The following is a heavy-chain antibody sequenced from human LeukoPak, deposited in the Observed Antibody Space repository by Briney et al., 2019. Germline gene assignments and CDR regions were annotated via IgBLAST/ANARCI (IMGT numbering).Heavy chain of an antibody. CDR3: AREARYYYDSSGYLDY. Sequence: ASVKVSCKASGYTFTSYYMHWVRQAPGQGLEWMGIINPSGGSTSYAQKFQGRATMTRDTPTSTVYMELSSLRSEDTAVYYCAREARYYYDSSGYLDYWGQGTLVTVSS. CDR2: INPSGGST. D-gene: IGHD3-22*01. V-gene: IGHV1-46*01. J-gene: IGHJ4*02. CDR1: GYTFTSYY.